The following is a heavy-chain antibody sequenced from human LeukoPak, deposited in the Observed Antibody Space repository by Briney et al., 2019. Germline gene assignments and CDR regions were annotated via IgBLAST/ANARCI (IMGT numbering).Heavy chain of an antibody. D-gene: IGHD3-22*01. J-gene: IGHJ4*02. CDR1: GASVSSDGHC. CDR2: ISYSGST. V-gene: IGHV4-61*08. CDR3: ARESSSGVDY. Sequence: SETLSLTCTVSGASVSSDGHCWTWIRQHPGKGLEWIGYISYSGSTNYNPSLKSRVTISVDTSKNQFSLKLSSVTAADTAVYYCARESSSGVDYWGQGTLVTVSS.